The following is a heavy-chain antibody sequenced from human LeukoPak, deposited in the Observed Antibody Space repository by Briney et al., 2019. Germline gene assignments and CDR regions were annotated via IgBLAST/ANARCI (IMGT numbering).Heavy chain of an antibody. J-gene: IGHJ6*03. V-gene: IGHV4-39*07. Sequence: SETLSLTCTVSGGSISSSSYYWGWIRQPPGKGLEWIGSIYYSGSTYYNPSLKSRVTISVDTSKNQFSLKLSSVTAADTAVYYCARGRITMVRGVKKAYYYYYMDVWGKGTTVTISS. D-gene: IGHD3-10*01. CDR3: ARGRITMVRGVKKAYYYYYMDV. CDR2: IYYSGST. CDR1: GGSISSSSYY.